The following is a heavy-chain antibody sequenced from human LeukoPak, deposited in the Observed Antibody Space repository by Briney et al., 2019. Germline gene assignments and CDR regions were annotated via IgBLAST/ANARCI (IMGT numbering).Heavy chain of an antibody. CDR2: INQDGSEK. D-gene: IGHD1-26*01. J-gene: IGHJ5*01. V-gene: IGHV3-7*01. CDR1: GFTFSSYA. Sequence: GGSLRLSCAASGFTFSSYAMSWVRQAPGKGLEWVANINQDGSEKIYVDSVKGRFTISRDDAENSLYLQMNSLRVEDTAVYYCTRVRSGSYSHWFESWGQGTLVTVSS. CDR3: TRVRSGSYSHWFES.